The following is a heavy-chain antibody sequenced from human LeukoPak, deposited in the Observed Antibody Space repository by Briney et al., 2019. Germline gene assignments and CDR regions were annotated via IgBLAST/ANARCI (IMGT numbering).Heavy chain of an antibody. CDR2: MSFDGTHI. V-gene: IGHV3-30-3*01. CDR3: ARCSGYGMDV. CDR1: GFTFSSYA. D-gene: IGHD3-10*02. Sequence: GGSLRLSCAASGFTFSSYAMHGVRQAPGKGLEWVAVMSFDGTHIYYADSVKGRFTISRDNSKNTLYLQMNSLRDEDTAVYHCARCSGYGMDVWGQGTTVTVSS. J-gene: IGHJ6*02.